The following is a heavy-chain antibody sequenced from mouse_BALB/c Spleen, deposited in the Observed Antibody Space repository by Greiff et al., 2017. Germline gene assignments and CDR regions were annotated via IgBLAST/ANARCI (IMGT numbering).Heavy chain of an antibody. Sequence: VQLQQSGAELVKPGASVKLSCTASGFNFKDTYMHWVKQRPEQGLEWIGRIDPANGNTKYDPNFQGKATITADTSSNKAYLQLSSLTSEDTAVYSCAKNCGSSSPIDYWGQGTALTVSS. D-gene: IGHD1-1*01. J-gene: IGHJ2*01. V-gene: IGHV14-3*02. CDR2: IDPANGNT. CDR1: GFNFKDTY. CDR3: AKNCGSSSPIDY.